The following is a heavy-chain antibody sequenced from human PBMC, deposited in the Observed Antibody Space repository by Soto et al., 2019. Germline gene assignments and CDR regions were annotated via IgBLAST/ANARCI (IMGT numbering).Heavy chain of an antibody. CDR2: IKQDGSEK. CDR1: GFTFSSYW. V-gene: IGHV3-7*01. Sequence: GGSLRLSCAASGFTFSSYWMSWVRQAPGKGLEWVANIKQDGSEKYYVDSVKGRFTISRDNAKNSLYLQMNSLRAEDTAVYYCARDRLTNRDYSCYYYCDVMDVRGQGTSVTVS. J-gene: IGHJ6*02. CDR3: ARDRLTNRDYSCYYYCDVMDV. D-gene: IGHD3-10*01.